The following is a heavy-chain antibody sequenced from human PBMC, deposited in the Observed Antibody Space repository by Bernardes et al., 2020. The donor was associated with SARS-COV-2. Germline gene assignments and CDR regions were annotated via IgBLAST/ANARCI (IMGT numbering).Heavy chain of an antibody. CDR1: GFTFSSYA. D-gene: IGHD6-19*01. CDR2: ITGVGGNT. J-gene: IGHJ4*02. V-gene: IGHV3-23*01. Sequence: GGSLRLSCAASGFTFSSYAMSWVRQAPGKGLEWVSAITGVGGNTYSADSVKGRFTISRDNSNNTLYLQMNSLRADDTAVYYCAKSRPVYSSVFFDYWGQGTLVTGSS. CDR3: AKSRPVYSSVFFDY.